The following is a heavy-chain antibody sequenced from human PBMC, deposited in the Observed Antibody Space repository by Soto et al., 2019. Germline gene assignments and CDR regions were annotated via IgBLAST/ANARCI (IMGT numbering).Heavy chain of an antibody. V-gene: IGHV4-34*01. D-gene: IGHD6-19*01. CDR3: ARGYSSGWYRWFDP. Sequence: NPSETLSLTCAVHGGSFSGYYWSWIRQPPGKGLEWIGEINHSGSTNYNPSLKSRVTISVDTSKNQFSLRLSSVTAADTAVYYCARGYSSGWYRWFDPWGQGTLVTVSS. J-gene: IGHJ5*02. CDR2: INHSGST. CDR1: GGSFSGYY.